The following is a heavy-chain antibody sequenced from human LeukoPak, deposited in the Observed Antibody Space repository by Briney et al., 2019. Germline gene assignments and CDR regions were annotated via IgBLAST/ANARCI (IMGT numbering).Heavy chain of an antibody. V-gene: IGHV4-34*01. Sequence: PSETLSLTCAVSGGSFSGYHWIWIRQPPGKGLEWIGEIHHDGSINYTPSLKSRVTILVDTSKNQFSLRLSSVTAADTALYYCARGRDRGWPIPGYWGQGTLVTASS. D-gene: IGHD6-19*01. J-gene: IGHJ4*02. CDR2: IHHDGSI. CDR1: GGSFSGYH. CDR3: ARGRDRGWPIPGY.